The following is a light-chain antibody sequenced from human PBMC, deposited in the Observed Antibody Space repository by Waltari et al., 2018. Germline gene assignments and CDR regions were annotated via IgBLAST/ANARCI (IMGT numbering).Light chain of an antibody. CDR2: WAS. V-gene: IGKV4-1*01. CDR3: QQYHSSPIT. Sequence: DIVMTQSPDSLAVSLGERVTINCKSSQSVSYSSSDKKFLAWYQQKPGQAPRLLIYWASTRESWVPDRFSGSESETDCTLTISSLQTEDVAVYFCQQYHSSPITFGQGTRLEIK. CDR1: QSVSYSSSDKKF. J-gene: IGKJ5*01.